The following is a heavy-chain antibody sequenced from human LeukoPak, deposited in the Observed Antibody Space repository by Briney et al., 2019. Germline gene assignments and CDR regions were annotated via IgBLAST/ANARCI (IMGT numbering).Heavy chain of an antibody. J-gene: IGHJ4*02. CDR3: ARIAAAGTVGYYFDY. CDR1: GFTFSDYY. Sequence: GGSLRLSCAASGFTFSDYYVSWIRQAPGKGLEWVSYISSSGSTIYYADSVKGRFTTSRDNAKNSLYLQMNSLRAEDTAVYYCARIAAAGTVGYYFDYWGQGTLVTVSS. CDR2: ISSSGSTI. V-gene: IGHV3-11*04. D-gene: IGHD6-13*01.